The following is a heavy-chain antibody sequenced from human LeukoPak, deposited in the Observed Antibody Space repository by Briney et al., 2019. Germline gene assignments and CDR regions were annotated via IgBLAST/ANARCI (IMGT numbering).Heavy chain of an antibody. CDR2: IKQDGSEK. Sequence: GGSLRLSCAASGFTFSSYWMSWVRQAPGKGLEWVANIKQDGSEKYYVDSVKGRFTISRDNAKNSLYLQMNGLRAEDTAVYYCARLRSSTSYGGEYNWFDPWGQGTLVTVSS. CDR3: ARLRSSTSYGGEYNWFDP. CDR1: GFTFSSYW. J-gene: IGHJ5*02. V-gene: IGHV3-7*01. D-gene: IGHD2-2*01.